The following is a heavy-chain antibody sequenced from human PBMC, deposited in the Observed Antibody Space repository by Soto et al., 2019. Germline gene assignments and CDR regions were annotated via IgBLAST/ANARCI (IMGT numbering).Heavy chain of an antibody. D-gene: IGHD3-3*01. J-gene: IGHJ3*02. CDR1: GDSVSSNSVA. CDR2: TYYRSKWYN. Sequence: SQTLSLNCAISGDSVSSNSVAWNWIRQSPSRGLEWLGRTYYRSKWYNDYGVTVKGRITINPDTSKNQFSLQLNSVTPEDTAVYYCARGRFNAFGIWGQGTMVTVSS. CDR3: ARGRFNAFGI. V-gene: IGHV6-1*01.